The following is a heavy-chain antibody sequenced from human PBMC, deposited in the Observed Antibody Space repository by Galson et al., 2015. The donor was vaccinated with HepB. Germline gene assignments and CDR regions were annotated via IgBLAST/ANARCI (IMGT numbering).Heavy chain of an antibody. CDR3: AASANVFPFDY. V-gene: IGHV4-59*01. CDR2: IYYSGST. Sequence: ETLSLTCTVSGGSISSYYWSWIRQPPGKGLEWIGYIYYSGSTNYNPSLKSRVTISVDTSKNQFSLKLSSVTAADTAVYYCAASANVFPFDYWGQGTLSPSPQ. D-gene: IGHD2-8*01. CDR1: GGSISSYY. J-gene: IGHJ4*02.